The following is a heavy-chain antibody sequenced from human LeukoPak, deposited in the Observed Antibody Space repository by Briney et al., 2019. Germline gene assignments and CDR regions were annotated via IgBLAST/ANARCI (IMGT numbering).Heavy chain of an antibody. J-gene: IGHJ5*02. CDR3: AKDVWGYCSSTSCSGFDP. CDR1: GFTFSDFY. Sequence: GGSLRLSCAASGFTFSDFYMTWIRQAPGKGLEWVSFMSGSGDSTYYADSVKGRFTISRDNSKNTLYLQMNSLRAEDTAVYYCAKDVWGYCSSTSCSGFDPWGQGTLVTVSS. D-gene: IGHD2-2*01. V-gene: IGHV3-23*01. CDR2: MSGSGDST.